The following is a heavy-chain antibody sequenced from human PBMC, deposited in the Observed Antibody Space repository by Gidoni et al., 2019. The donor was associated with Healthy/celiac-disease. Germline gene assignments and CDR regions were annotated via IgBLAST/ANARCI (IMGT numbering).Heavy chain of an antibody. D-gene: IGHD2-21*02. CDR3: ARDPGGYCGGDCYSY. J-gene: IGHJ4*02. CDR2: IYYRGST. CDR1: GGSISSGGYY. Sequence: QVQLQESGSGLVKPSQTLSLTCTVSGGSISSGGYYGSWIRQHPGKGLEWIGYIYYRGSTYYNPSLKSRVTISVDTSKNQFSLKLSSVTAADTAVYYCARDPGGYCGGDCYSYWGQGTLVTVSS. V-gene: IGHV4-31*03.